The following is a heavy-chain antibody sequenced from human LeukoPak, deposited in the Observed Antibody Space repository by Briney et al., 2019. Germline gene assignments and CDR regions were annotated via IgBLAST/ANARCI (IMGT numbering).Heavy chain of an antibody. J-gene: IGHJ4*02. V-gene: IGHV4-34*01. D-gene: IGHD3-10*01. Sequence: SETLSLTCAVYGGSSSGYYWSWIRQPPGKGLEWIGVINHSGSTNYNPSLKSRVTISVDTPKNQFSLKLSSVTAADTAVYHCARGAMVRGALDYWGQGTLVTVSS. CDR3: ARGAMVRGALDY. CDR1: GGSSSGYY. CDR2: INHSGST.